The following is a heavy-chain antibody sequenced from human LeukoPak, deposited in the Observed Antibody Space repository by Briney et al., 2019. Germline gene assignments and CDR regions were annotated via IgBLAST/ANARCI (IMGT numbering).Heavy chain of an antibody. D-gene: IGHD2-2*02. CDR1: GGSISSSSYY. CDR2: IYYSGST. Sequence: SETLSLTCTVSGGSISSSSYYWGWVRQPPGKGREWIGSIYYSGSTYYNPSLKSRVTISVDTSKNQFSLKLSSVTAADTAVYYCASALSLYDYSDYWGQGTLVTVSS. J-gene: IGHJ4*02. V-gene: IGHV4-39*07. CDR3: ASALSLYDYSDY.